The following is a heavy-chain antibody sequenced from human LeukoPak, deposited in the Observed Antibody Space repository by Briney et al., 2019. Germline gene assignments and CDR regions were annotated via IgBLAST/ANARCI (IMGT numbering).Heavy chain of an antibody. D-gene: IGHD6-19*01. CDR3: AKCRQWLVEGDAFDI. V-gene: IGHV3-30*02. CDR2: TPFDGSDE. Sequence: GGSLRLSCEVSGFRLTTYGTHWVRQAPGKGLEWVAYTPFDGSDEYYVDSVKGRFSISRDNSKNTLFLQMNSLRPEDTAVYYCAKCRQWLVEGDAFDIWGQGTMVTVSS. CDR1: GFRLTTYG. J-gene: IGHJ3*02.